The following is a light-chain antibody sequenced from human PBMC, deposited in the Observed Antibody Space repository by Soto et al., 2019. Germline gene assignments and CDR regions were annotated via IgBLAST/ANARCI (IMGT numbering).Light chain of an antibody. CDR2: KGT. CDR3: CSSAPESTYL. Sequence: QSALAQPSSVAGSPGQSITISRTGTSSDIGAYNSVSWYQQHPQTAPQVIIYKGTQRPSGVSNRFSGSTSGNAASLRTSALQADDEADCFCCSSAPESTYLFATGTKLTVL. CDR1: SSDIGAYNS. V-gene: IGLV2-23*01. J-gene: IGLJ1*01.